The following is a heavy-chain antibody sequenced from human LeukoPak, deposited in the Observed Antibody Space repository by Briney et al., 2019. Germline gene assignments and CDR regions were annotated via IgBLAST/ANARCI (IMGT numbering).Heavy chain of an antibody. CDR2: INHSGST. D-gene: IGHD3-22*01. CDR1: GGSFSGYY. J-gene: IGHJ5*02. Sequence: SETRSLTCAVYGGSFSGYYWSWIRQPPGKGLEWIGEINHSGSTNYNPSFNSRVTMSLDESKSQFSLKLISVTAADTAVYYCARKYYSDTSGYYNWFDPWGQGTLVTVSS. CDR3: ARKYYSDTSGYYNWFDP. V-gene: IGHV4-34*01.